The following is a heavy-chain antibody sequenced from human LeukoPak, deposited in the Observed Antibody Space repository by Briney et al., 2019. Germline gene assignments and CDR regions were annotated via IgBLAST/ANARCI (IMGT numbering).Heavy chain of an antibody. CDR1: GFTFDDYA. Sequence: GGSLRLSCAASGFTFDDYAMHWVRQAPGKGLEWVSGISWNSGSIGYADSVKGRFTISRDNAKNSLYLQMNSLRAEDTALYYCAKDSANLYSSGWYWYFDYWGQGTLVTVSS. J-gene: IGHJ4*02. CDR2: ISWNSGSI. D-gene: IGHD6-19*01. V-gene: IGHV3-9*01. CDR3: AKDSANLYSSGWYWYFDY.